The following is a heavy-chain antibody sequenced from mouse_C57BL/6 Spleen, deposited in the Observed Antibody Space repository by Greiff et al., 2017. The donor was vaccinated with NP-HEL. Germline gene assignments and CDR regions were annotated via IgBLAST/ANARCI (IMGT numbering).Heavy chain of an antibody. D-gene: IGHD1-1*01. CDR2: IRSKSNNYAT. CDR1: GFSFNTYA. CDR3: VRHGDYYRGFDY. Sequence: EVQLVESGGGLVQPKGSLKLSCAASGFSFNTYAMNWVRQAPGKGLEWVARIRSKSNNYATYYADSVKDRFTISRDDSESMLYLQMNNLKTEDTAMYYCVRHGDYYRGFDYWGQGTTLTVAS. V-gene: IGHV10-1*01. J-gene: IGHJ2*01.